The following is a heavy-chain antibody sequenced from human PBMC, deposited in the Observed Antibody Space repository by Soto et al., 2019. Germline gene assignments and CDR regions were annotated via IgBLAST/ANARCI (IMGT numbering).Heavy chain of an antibody. V-gene: IGHV1-18*01. CDR1: GYTFTSYG. D-gene: IGHD3-22*01. Sequence: ASVKVSCKASGYTFTSYGISWVRQAPGQGLEWMGWISAYNGNTNYAQKLQGRVTMTTDTSTSTAYMELRSLRSDDTAVYYCARDRTTMIVDPGHYWGQGTLVTVSS. CDR3: ARDRTTMIVDPGHY. CDR2: ISAYNGNT. J-gene: IGHJ4*02.